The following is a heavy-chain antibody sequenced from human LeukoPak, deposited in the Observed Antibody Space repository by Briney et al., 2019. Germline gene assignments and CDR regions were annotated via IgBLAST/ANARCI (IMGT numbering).Heavy chain of an antibody. D-gene: IGHD3-16*01. CDR3: ARVGFEGYYYYGMDV. Sequence: PSETLSLTCTVSGGSISSYYWSWIRQPPGKGLEWIGYILYSGTTNSNPSLKSRVTISVDTSKNQISLKLSSVTAADTAVYYCARVGFEGYYYYGMDVWGQGTTVTVSS. CDR1: GGSISSYY. J-gene: IGHJ6*02. CDR2: ILYSGTT. V-gene: IGHV4-59*08.